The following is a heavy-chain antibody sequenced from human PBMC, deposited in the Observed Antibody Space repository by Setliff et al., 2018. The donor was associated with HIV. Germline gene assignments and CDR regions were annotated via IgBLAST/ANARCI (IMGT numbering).Heavy chain of an antibody. V-gene: IGHV7-4-1*02. D-gene: IGHD3-3*01. CDR2: INTNTGNP. CDR3: ARGLPPFYDFWSGYPLYY. J-gene: IGHJ4*02. CDR1: GYTFTRYA. Sequence: ASVPVSCKASGYTFTRYAMNWVRQAPGQGLEWMGWINTNTGNPTYAQGFTGRFVFSLDTSVSTAYLQISSLKAEDTAVYYCARGLPPFYDFWSGYPLYYWGQGTLVTVSS.